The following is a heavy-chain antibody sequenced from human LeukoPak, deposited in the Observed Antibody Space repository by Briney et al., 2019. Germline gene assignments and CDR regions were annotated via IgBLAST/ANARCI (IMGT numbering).Heavy chain of an antibody. Sequence: GASVKVSCKASGYTFTGYYMHWVRQAPGQGLEWMGWINPNSGGTNYAQKFQGRVTMTGDTSISTAYMELSRLRSDDTAVYYCARGYGDRGRVLHPFSQPTDYWGQGTLVTVSS. CDR1: GYTFTGYY. CDR3: ARGYGDRGRVLHPFSQPTDY. J-gene: IGHJ4*02. D-gene: IGHD5-18*01. CDR2: INPNSGGT. V-gene: IGHV1-2*02.